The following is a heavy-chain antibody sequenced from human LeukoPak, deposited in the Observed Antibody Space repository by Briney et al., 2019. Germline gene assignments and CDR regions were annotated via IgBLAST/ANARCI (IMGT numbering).Heavy chain of an antibody. CDR1: GFSFSNHY. V-gene: IGHV3-7*01. CDR3: TRVIVAVPGYFDYFDF. D-gene: IGHD6-19*01. Sequence: GGSLRLSCTASGFSFSNHYMSWSRQAARNGLEGGSNINEDGSNNRHLGSVKGRFTVSRDNARNSLYLQMNSLRVEDTAVYYCTRVIVAVPGYFDYFDFWGQGVLVTVSS. CDR2: INEDGSNN. J-gene: IGHJ4*02.